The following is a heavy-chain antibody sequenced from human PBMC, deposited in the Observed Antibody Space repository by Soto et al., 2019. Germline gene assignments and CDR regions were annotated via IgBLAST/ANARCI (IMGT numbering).Heavy chain of an antibody. CDR2: IIPIFTKP. CDR1: GGTFDTYA. D-gene: IGHD2-2*01. Sequence: QVQLVQSGAEVKMPGSSVKVSCTASGGTFDTYALSWVRQAPGQGLEWLGGIIPIFTKPTYARKFQGRITITADESTNTVYLDLSSLTSDDTAVYYCARTGDIVVVGDFYYGMDVWGQGTTVIVSS. CDR3: ARTGDIVVVGDFYYGMDV. J-gene: IGHJ6*02. V-gene: IGHV1-69*01.